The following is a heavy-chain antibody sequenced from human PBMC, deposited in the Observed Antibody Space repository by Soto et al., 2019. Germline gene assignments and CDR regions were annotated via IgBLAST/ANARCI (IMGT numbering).Heavy chain of an antibody. J-gene: IGHJ4*02. V-gene: IGHV4-34*12. CDR3: ARLNYFAASPFDL. CDR1: GVSLSDYY. D-gene: IGHD2-15*01. CDR2: ILPSGST. Sequence: SETLSLTCGVSGVSLSDYYWSWLRQPPGKGLEWIGEILPSGSTNYNPSLTSRVTISKDTSKSHFSLKLTSVTAADTAVYYCARLNYFAASPFDLWGQGTLVTVSS.